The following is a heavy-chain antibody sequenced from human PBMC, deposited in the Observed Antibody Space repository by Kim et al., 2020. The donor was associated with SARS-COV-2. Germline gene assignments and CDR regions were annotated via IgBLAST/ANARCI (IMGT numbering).Heavy chain of an antibody. CDR1: GFTFDDYT. J-gene: IGHJ6*02. CDR2: ISWDGGST. Sequence: GGSLRLSCAASGFTFDDYTMHWVRQAPGKGLEWVSLISWDGGSTYYADSVKGRFTISRDNSKNSLYLQMNSLRTEDTALYYCAKNMDDDILTGYPPLYYYYGMDVWGQGTTVTVSS. CDR3: AKNMDDDILTGYPPLYYYYGMDV. V-gene: IGHV3-43*01. D-gene: IGHD3-9*01.